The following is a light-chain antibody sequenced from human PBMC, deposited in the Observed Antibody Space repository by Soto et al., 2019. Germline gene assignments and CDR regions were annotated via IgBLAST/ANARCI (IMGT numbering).Light chain of an antibody. CDR3: QQYTHGPPWLT. CDR1: QSVNTN. CDR2: GES. J-gene: IGKJ4*01. V-gene: IGKV3-15*01. Sequence: EIEMTQSPATLSVSPGERATLSCRASQSVNTNLAGYQQKPGQPPRLLIYGESTRAPGIPARFSGSGSGTEFTLTVSSLQSEDFAIYYCQQYTHGPPWLTFGGGTKVEVK.